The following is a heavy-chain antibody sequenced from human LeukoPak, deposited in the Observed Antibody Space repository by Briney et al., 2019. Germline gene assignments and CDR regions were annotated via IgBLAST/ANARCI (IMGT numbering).Heavy chain of an antibody. CDR2: ISGSGGST. D-gene: IGHD6-25*01. Sequence: PGGSLRLSCAASGFTFSSYAMSWVRQAPRKGLEWVSAISGSGGSTYYADSVKGRFTISRDNSMNTLYLEMNSLRAEDTAVYYCAKGEERPDVGYFDLWGRGTLVTVSS. V-gene: IGHV3-23*01. J-gene: IGHJ2*01. CDR3: AKGEERPDVGYFDL. CDR1: GFTFSSYA.